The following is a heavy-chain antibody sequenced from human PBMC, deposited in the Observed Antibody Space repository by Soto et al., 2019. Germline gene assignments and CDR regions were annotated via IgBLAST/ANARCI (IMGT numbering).Heavy chain of an antibody. J-gene: IGHJ4*02. D-gene: IGHD7-27*01. CDR3: ARDPKTSGGQHWAFNYFDS. CDR1: GFSFSISP. CDR2: ISYDRTNK. V-gene: IGHV3-30-3*01. Sequence: QVQLVESGGGVVQPGRSLRLSCAASGFSFSISPMHWVRQAPGKGPEWVALISYDRTNKFYADSVKGRFTISRDNSKSTLYLQVDSLRPEDAAAYYCARDPKTSGGQHWAFNYFDSWGQGTLVTVSS.